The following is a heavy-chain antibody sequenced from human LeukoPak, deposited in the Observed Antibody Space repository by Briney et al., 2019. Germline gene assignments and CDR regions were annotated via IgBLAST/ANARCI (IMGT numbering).Heavy chain of an antibody. V-gene: IGHV3-9*01. CDR2: ISWKSGSI. Sequence: GGSLRLSCAASGFTFDDYAMHWVRQAPGKGLEWVSGISWKSGSIGYADSVKGRFTISRDNAKNSLDLQMNSLRADDTALYYCAKDVGYYGSGPDNWGQGTLVTVSS. J-gene: IGHJ4*02. D-gene: IGHD3-10*01. CDR1: GFTFDDYA. CDR3: AKDVGYYGSGPDN.